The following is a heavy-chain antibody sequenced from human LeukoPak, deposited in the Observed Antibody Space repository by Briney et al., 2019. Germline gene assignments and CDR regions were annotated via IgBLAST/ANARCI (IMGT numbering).Heavy chain of an antibody. CDR3: ARVMYYDFWSGPLDY. D-gene: IGHD3-3*01. Sequence: ASVKVSCKASGYTFTGYYMHWVRQAPVQGLEWMGWINPNSGGTNYAQKFQGRVTMTRDTSISTAYMELSRLRSDDTAVYYCARVMYYDFWSGPLDYWGQGTLVTVSS. CDR2: INPNSGGT. J-gene: IGHJ4*02. V-gene: IGHV1-2*02. CDR1: GYTFTGYY.